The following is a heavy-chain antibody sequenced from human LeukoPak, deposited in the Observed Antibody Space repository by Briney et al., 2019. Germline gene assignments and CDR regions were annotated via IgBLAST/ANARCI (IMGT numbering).Heavy chain of an antibody. CDR2: THYSGNG. CDR1: GGSFSGYY. CDR3: ARAILTASGFVWHFDL. V-gene: IGHV4-31*11. J-gene: IGHJ2*01. D-gene: IGHD3-3*01. Sequence: KASETLSLTCAVYGGSFSGYYWSWIRQHPGKGLEWIGYTHYSGNGYHNPSLKSRVTTSVDTSKSQFSLRLSSVTAADTAVYYCARAILTASGFVWHFDLWGRGTLVTVSS.